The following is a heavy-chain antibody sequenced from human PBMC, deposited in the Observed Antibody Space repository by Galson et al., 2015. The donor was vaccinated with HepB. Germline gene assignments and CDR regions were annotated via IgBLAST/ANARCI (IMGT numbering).Heavy chain of an antibody. V-gene: IGHV3-7*03. J-gene: IGHJ3*02. D-gene: IGHD3-3*01. Sequence: LRLSCAASGFTFSSYWMSWVRQAPGKGLEWVANIKQDGSEKYYVDSVKGRFTISRDNAKNSLYLQMNSLRAEDTAVYYCARASITIFGVVIKKDAFDIWGQGTMVTVSS. CDR3: ARASITIFGVVIKKDAFDI. CDR1: GFTFSSYW. CDR2: IKQDGSEK.